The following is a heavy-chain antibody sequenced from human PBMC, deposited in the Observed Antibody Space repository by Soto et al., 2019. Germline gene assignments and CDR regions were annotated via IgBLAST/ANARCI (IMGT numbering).Heavy chain of an antibody. CDR2: SYYSGST. J-gene: IGHJ4*02. Sequence: QLQLQESGPGLVKPSETLSLTCTVSGGSISSSSYYWGWIRQPPGKGLEWIGSSYYSGSTYYNPSLKSRVTISVNTSKNQFSLKLSSVTAADTAVYYCARQGLYYDYVWGSYRYRGYFDYWDQGTLVTVSS. D-gene: IGHD3-16*02. CDR1: GGSISSSSYY. V-gene: IGHV4-39*01. CDR3: ARQGLYYDYVWGSYRYRGYFDY.